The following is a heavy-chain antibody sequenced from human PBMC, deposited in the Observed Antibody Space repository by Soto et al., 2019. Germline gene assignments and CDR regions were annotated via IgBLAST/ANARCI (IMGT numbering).Heavy chain of an antibody. CDR3: ARGGELAPDDY. CDR1: GFTFSAYK. Sequence: EVHLVESGGGLVKPGGSLRLSCAASGFTFSAYKMNWVRQAPGKGLEWVSSITSSRSYIYYAVSVKGRFTISRDNAKKSVYLQMISLRAEDTAVYYCARGGELAPDDYLGQGTLVTHSS. V-gene: IGHV3-21*01. J-gene: IGHJ4*01. D-gene: IGHD1-7*01. CDR2: ITSSRSYI.